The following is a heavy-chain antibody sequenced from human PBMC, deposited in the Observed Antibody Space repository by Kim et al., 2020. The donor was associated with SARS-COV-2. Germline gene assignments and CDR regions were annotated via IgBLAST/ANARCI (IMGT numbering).Heavy chain of an antibody. V-gene: IGHV4-59*01. CDR2: IYYSGST. CDR3: ARWVSGYSYGLDTPTTNWFDP. Sequence: SETLSLTCTVSGGSISSYYWSWIRQPPGKGLEWIGYIYYSGSTNYNPSLKSRVTISVDTSKNQFSLKLSSVTAADTAVYYCARWVSGYSYGLDTPTTNWFDPWGQGTLVTVSS. D-gene: IGHD5-18*01. CDR1: GGSISSYY. J-gene: IGHJ5*02.